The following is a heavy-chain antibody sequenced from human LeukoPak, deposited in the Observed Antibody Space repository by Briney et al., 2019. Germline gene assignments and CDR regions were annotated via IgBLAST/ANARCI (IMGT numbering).Heavy chain of an antibody. CDR1: GYSFTTYY. J-gene: IGHJ4*02. Sequence: GASVKVSCKASGYSFTTYYIHWVRQAPGQGLEWMGVISPIGGRTTSTQKFQGRIALTGDTSTSTVYMDLSSLRSEDTAVYYCARGAPSGALNYFDYWGQGTLVTVSS. V-gene: IGHV1-46*01. D-gene: IGHD1-26*01. CDR2: ISPIGGRT. CDR3: ARGAPSGALNYFDY.